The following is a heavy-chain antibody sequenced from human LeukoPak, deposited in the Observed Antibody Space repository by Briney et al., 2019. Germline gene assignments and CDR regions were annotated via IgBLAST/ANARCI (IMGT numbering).Heavy chain of an antibody. CDR2: IYYSGST. D-gene: IGHD1-26*01. CDR1: GGSISSSSYY. Sequence: KPSETLSLTCTVSGGSISSSSYYWGWIRQPPGKGLEWIGSIYYSGSTSYNPSLKSRVTISVDTSKNQFSLKLSSVTAADTAVYYCARPGIVGAPGYFDYWRQGTLVTVSS. V-gene: IGHV4-39*01. CDR3: ARPGIVGAPGYFDY. J-gene: IGHJ4*02.